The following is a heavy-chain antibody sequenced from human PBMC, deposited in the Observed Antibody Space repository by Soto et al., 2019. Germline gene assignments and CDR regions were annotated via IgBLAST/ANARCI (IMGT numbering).Heavy chain of an antibody. CDR2: IYYSGST. CDR1: GGSISSYY. V-gene: IGHV4-59*01. D-gene: IGHD4-17*01. CDR3: AAMTTVTNPLAY. Sequence: QVQLQESGPGLVKPSETLSLTCTVSGGSISSYYWSWIRQPPGKGLEWIGYIYYSGSTNYNPSLKSRVTISVDTSKNQFSLKLSSVTAADTAVYYCAAMTTVTNPLAYWGQGTLVTVSS. J-gene: IGHJ4*02.